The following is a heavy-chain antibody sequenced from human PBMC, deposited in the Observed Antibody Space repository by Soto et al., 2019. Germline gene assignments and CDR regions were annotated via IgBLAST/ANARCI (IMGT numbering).Heavy chain of an antibody. J-gene: IGHJ6*01. CDR1: GYTFTSYD. V-gene: IGHV1-8*01. CDR2: MNPNSANT. Sequence: QVQLVQSGAEAKKPGASVKVSCKASGYTFTSYDINWVRQATGRVLEWMGWMNPNSANTGYAQKLQGRDTMTRNTSISTAYMELSSLRSDDKAVYYFAIEGVRGMDVLGQGTTVTVSA. D-gene: IGHD3-16*01. CDR3: AIEGVRGMDV.